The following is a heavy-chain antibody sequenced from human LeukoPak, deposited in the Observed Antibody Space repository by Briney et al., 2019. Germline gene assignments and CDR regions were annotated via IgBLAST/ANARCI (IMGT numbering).Heavy chain of an antibody. V-gene: IGHV4-4*02. Sequence: PSETLSLACAMSGGSISSVNWWTWVRQPPGKGLEWIGEIHHSGSTNYNPSLKSRVTISVDTSKNQFSLNLSSVTAADTAVYYCARSGLIDYWGQGTLVTVSS. CDR3: ARSGLIDY. CDR1: GGSISSVNW. J-gene: IGHJ4*02. CDR2: IHHSGST.